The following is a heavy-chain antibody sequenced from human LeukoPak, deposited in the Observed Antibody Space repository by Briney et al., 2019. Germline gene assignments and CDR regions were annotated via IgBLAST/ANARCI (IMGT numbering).Heavy chain of an antibody. CDR2: ISYDGGNK. CDR1: GFTFSDYY. Sequence: SGGSLRLSCAASGFTFSDYYMYWVRQAPGKGLEWVAIISYDGGNKYYADSVKGRFTISRDNSKNTLFLQMNSLRAEDTAVYYCPRDVGSSNYFDYWGQGTLVTVSA. D-gene: IGHD3-10*01. CDR3: PRDVGSSNYFDY. V-gene: IGHV3-30*03. J-gene: IGHJ4*02.